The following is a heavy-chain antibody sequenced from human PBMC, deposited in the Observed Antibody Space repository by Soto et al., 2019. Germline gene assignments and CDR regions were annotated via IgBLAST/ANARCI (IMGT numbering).Heavy chain of an antibody. CDR1: GFTFSSYG. V-gene: IGHV3-30*18. CDR2: ISYDGSNK. D-gene: IGHD6-19*01. CDR3: AKTSRVIAVAGTFDY. Sequence: PGGSLRLSCAASGFTFSSYGMHWVRQAPGKGLGWVAVISYDGSNKYYADSVKGRFTISRDNSKNTLYLQMNSLRAEDTAVYYCAKTSRVIAVAGTFDYWAQRTLVTVSS. J-gene: IGHJ4*02.